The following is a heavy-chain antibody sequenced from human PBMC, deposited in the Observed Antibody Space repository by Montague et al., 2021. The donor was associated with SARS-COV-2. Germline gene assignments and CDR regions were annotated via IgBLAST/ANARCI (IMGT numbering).Heavy chain of an antibody. CDR3: ACGFDY. D-gene: IGHD2-21*01. CDR1: GGSISSYY. J-gene: IGHJ4*02. Sequence: SETLSLTCTVSGGSISSYYWSWIRQPQGKGLEWVGYIYFSGSTNYNPSLKSRVTISVYTSKNQFSLKLSSVSAADTAVDYCACGFDYWGQGTLVTVSS. V-gene: IGHV4-59*01. CDR2: IYFSGST.